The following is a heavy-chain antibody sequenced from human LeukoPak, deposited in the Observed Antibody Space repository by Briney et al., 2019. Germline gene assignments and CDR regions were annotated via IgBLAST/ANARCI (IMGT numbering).Heavy chain of an antibody. J-gene: IGHJ5*02. V-gene: IGHV1-69*04. CDR1: GGTFSSYA. CDR3: ARTIFGVVGYNWFDP. CDR2: IIPILGIA. Sequence: GASVKVSCKASGGTFSSYAISWVRQAPGQGLEWMGRIIPILGIANYAQKFQGRVTITADKSTSTAYMELSSLRSEDTAVYYCARTIFGVVGYNWFDPWGQGTLVTVSS. D-gene: IGHD3-3*01.